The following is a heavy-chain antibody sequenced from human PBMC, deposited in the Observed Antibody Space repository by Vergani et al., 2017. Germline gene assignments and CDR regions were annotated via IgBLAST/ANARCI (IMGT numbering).Heavy chain of an antibody. CDR1: GFTFSSYA. CDR3: AKSLETSSYYYYGMDV. CDR2: IKSKTDGGTT. Sequence: VQLVESGGGVVQPGRSLRLSCAASGFTFSSYAMHWVRQAPGKGLEWVGRIKSKTDGGTTDYAAPVKGRFTISRDDSKNTLYLQMNSLRAEDTALYYCAKSLETSSYYYYGMDVWGQGTTVTVSS. J-gene: IGHJ6*02. V-gene: IGHV3-15*05. D-gene: IGHD3-3*01.